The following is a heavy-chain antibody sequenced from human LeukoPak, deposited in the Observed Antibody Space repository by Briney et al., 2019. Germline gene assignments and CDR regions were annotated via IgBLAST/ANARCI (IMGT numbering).Heavy chain of an antibody. D-gene: IGHD6-13*01. CDR2: ISYDGSNK. CDR3: AKEDRPSSSWYGFDY. CDR1: GFTFSSYG. J-gene: IGHJ4*02. Sequence: GRSLRLSCAASGFTFSSYGMHWVRQAPGKGLEWVAVISYDGSNKYYADSVKGRFTISRDNSKNTLYLQMNSLRAEDTAVYYCAKEDRPSSSWYGFDYWGQGTLVTVSS. V-gene: IGHV3-30*18.